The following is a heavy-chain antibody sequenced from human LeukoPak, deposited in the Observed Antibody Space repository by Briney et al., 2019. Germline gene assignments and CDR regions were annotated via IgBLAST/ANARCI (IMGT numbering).Heavy chain of an antibody. D-gene: IGHD4-11*01. J-gene: IGHJ4*02. V-gene: IGHV3-33*01. CDR3: ARDPVSEGYSYFVY. CDR2: IWYDVTNK. CDR1: GFTFSNYG. Sequence: GGSLRLSCAASGFTFSNYGMHWVRQAPGKGLEWVAGIWYDVTNKYYADSVKGRFTISRDNSRNTLYLQMNSLSAEDTAVYYCARDPVSEGYSYFVYWGQGTLVTVSS.